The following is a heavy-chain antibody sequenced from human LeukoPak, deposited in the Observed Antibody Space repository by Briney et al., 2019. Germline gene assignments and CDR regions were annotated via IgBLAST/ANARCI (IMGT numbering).Heavy chain of an antibody. V-gene: IGHV3-23*01. CDR1: GFTFNSYA. CDR3: AKRHRSSQWYYYYGMDV. J-gene: IGHJ6*02. Sequence: PGGSLRLSCAASGFTFNSYAMSWVRQAPGKGLEWVSAISGSGGFTYYADPVMGRFTISRDNSKNTLYLQMNSLRAEDTAIYYCAKRHRSSQWYYYYGMDVWGQGTTVTVSS. D-gene: IGHD6-13*01. CDR2: ISGSGGFT.